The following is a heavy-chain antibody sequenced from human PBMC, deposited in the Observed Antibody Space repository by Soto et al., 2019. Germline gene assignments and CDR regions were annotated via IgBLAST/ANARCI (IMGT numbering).Heavy chain of an antibody. CDR1: GGSFSGYY. V-gene: IGHV4-34*01. CDR3: ATTNWNHNLFAP. Sequence: AETLSLTCAVFGGSFSGYYWSWIRQTPGKGMAWIGEITRRGSTNYNPSLKSRVTMSVDTSKNPCSVMLTSMTAADTAVYDFATTNWNHNLFAPGGQGSLVTVSS. CDR2: ITRRGST. J-gene: IGHJ5*02. D-gene: IGHD1-1*01.